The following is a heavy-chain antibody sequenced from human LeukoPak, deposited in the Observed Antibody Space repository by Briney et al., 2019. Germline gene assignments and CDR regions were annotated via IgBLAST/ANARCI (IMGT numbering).Heavy chain of an antibody. V-gene: IGHV4-61*02. Sequence: SQTLSLTCTLSGGSISSGSYYWSWIRQPAGKGLEWIGRIYTSGSTNYNPSLKSRVTISVDTSKNQFSLKLSSVTAADTAVYYCARGGVSRFDPWGQGTLVTVSS. J-gene: IGHJ5*02. CDR3: ARGGVSRFDP. CDR2: IYTSGST. D-gene: IGHD3-10*01. CDR1: GGSISSGSYY.